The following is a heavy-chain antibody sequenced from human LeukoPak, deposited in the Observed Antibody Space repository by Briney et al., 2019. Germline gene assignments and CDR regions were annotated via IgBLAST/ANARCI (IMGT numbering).Heavy chain of an antibody. J-gene: IGHJ4*02. D-gene: IGHD5-24*01. Sequence: GGSLRLSCAASGFTFSDCSMNWVRQAPGKGLEWISYIGIDSGNTNYADSVKGRFTISGDKAKNSLYLQMNSLRVEDTAVYYCARDYKYAFDNWGQGTLVTVSS. CDR3: ARDYKYAFDN. CDR2: IGIDSGNT. V-gene: IGHV3-48*01. CDR1: GFTFSDCS.